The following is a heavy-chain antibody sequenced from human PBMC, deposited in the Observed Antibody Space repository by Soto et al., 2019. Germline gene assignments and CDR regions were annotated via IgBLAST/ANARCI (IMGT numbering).Heavy chain of an antibody. J-gene: IGHJ5*02. CDR2: IYPGDSDT. V-gene: IGHV5-51*01. Sequence: GESLKISCAGSGCSFTSYWIGWVRQMPGKGLEWMGIIYPGDSDTRYSPSFQGQVTISADKSISTAYLQWSSLKASDTAMYYCARSYGDYYSLFDPWGQGTLVTVSS. CDR3: ARSYGDYYSLFDP. CDR1: GCSFTSYW. D-gene: IGHD4-17*01.